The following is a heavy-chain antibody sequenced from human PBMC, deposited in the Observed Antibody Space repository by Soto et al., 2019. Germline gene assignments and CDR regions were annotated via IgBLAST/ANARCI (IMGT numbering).Heavy chain of an antibody. CDR3: ARDSGRRYSYGYEWFAP. CDR1: GFTFSDYY. Sequence: PWGSLRLSCAASGFTFSDYYMSWIRQAPGKGLEWVSYISSSSSYTNYADSVKGRFTISRDNAKNSLYLQMNSLRAEDTAVYYCARDSGRRYSYGYEWFAPCGQGTLVTVSS. V-gene: IGHV3-11*06. J-gene: IGHJ5*02. D-gene: IGHD5-18*01. CDR2: ISSSSSYT.